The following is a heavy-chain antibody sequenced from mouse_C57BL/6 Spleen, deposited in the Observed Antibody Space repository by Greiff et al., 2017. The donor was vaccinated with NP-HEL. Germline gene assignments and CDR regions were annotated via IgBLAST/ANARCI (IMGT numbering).Heavy chain of an antibody. D-gene: IGHD2-1*01. Sequence: EVKLVESGGGLVKPGGSLKLSCAASGFTFSSYAMSWVRQTPEKRLEWVATISDGGSYTYYPDNVKGRFTISRDNAKNNLYLQMSHLKSEDTAMYYCARGNPPFAYWGQGTLVTVSA. CDR2: ISDGGSYT. CDR3: ARGNPPFAY. V-gene: IGHV5-4*03. J-gene: IGHJ3*01. CDR1: GFTFSSYA.